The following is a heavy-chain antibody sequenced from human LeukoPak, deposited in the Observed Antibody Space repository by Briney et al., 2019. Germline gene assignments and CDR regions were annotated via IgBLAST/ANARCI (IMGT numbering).Heavy chain of an antibody. CDR1: GFSFSSHG. Sequence: PGGTLRLSCAASGFSFSSHGMSRVRQAPGKGLEWVSGIIGGAGSTYYADSVKGRFTISGDNSKNTLFLQMNSLRAEDTAVYYCAKADRRSDLPYYFDYWGQGTLVTVSS. J-gene: IGHJ4*02. CDR3: AKADRRSDLPYYFDY. V-gene: IGHV3-23*01. CDR2: IIGGAGST.